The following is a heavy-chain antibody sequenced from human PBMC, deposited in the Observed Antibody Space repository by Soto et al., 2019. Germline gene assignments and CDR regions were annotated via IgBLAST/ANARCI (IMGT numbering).Heavy chain of an antibody. J-gene: IGHJ3*02. CDR3: ARRGARGRGWSQADAFDI. CDR1: GGSISSYY. V-gene: IGHV4-59*08. D-gene: IGHD3-22*01. CDR2: IYYSGST. Sequence: PSETLSLTCTVSGGSISSYYWSWIRQPPGKGLEWIGYIYYSGSTNYNPSLKSRVTISVDTSKNQFSLKLSSVTAADTAVYYCARRGARGRGWSQADAFDIWGQGTMVTVSS.